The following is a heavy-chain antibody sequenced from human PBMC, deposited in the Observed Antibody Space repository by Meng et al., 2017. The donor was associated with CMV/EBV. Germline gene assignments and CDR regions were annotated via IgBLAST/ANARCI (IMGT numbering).Heavy chain of an antibody. CDR2: IYNDGSRT. J-gene: IGHJ4*02. D-gene: IGHD3-22*01. CDR1: GFTFSSYW. CDR3: ARGHISGYYYPD. V-gene: IGHV3-74*01. Sequence: ESLKISCTASGFTFSSYWMHWVRQAPGKGLVWVSRIYNDGSRTHYADSVEGRFTISRDNAKDTVYLQVDSLSVEDTAVYYCARGHISGYYYPDWGQGTLVTVSS.